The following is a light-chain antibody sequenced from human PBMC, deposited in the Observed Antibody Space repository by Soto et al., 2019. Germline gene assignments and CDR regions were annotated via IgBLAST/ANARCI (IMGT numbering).Light chain of an antibody. Sequence: EIVLTQSPVTLSLSPGERATLSCTASQSVTSTYLAWYQQKPGQSPRLIIYGGATRARDFPDRFSGGGSGTHFTLIISRVEPDDSAVYYCHCHQFDSSRVYSFGQGTKLEI. CDR2: GGA. J-gene: IGKJ2*03. V-gene: IGKV3-20*01. CDR1: QSVTSTY. CDR3: HCHQFDSSRVYS.